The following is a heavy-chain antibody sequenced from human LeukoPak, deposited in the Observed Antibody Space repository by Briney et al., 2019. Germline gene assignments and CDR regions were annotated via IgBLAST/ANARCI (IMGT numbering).Heavy chain of an antibody. D-gene: IGHD2-2*01. CDR1: GFTFSSYG. Sequence: GGSLRLSCAASGFTFSSYGMHWIRQAPGKGLDWVASMRNDGSNEYNADSVKGRFTISRDNSKNTLYLQMNSLRAEDTAVYYCAKGGVVVPAAIGFIDYWGQGTLVTVSS. V-gene: IGHV3-30*02. J-gene: IGHJ4*02. CDR2: MRNDGSNE. CDR3: AKGGVVVPAAIGFIDY.